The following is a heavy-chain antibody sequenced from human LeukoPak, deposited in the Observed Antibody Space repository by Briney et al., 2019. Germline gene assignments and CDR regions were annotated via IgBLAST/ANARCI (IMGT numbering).Heavy chain of an antibody. D-gene: IGHD6-19*01. Sequence: PGGSLRLSCAASGFTFSNYGMHWVRQAPGKGLEWVAAISYDGSNKYYADSVKGRFTISRDNSKNTLYLQMNSLRAEDTAVYYCAKAYSSGWYYFDYWGQGTLVTVSS. CDR3: AKAYSSGWYYFDY. J-gene: IGHJ4*02. CDR2: ISYDGSNK. V-gene: IGHV3-30*18. CDR1: GFTFSNYG.